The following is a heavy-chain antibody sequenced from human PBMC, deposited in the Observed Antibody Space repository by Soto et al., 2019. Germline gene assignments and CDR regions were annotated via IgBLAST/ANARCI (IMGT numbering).Heavy chain of an antibody. D-gene: IGHD3-9*01. CDR2: IYYSGST. J-gene: IGHJ4*02. CDR1: GGSISSYY. Sequence: QVQLQESGPGLVKPSETLSLTCTVSGGSISSYYWSWIRQPPGKGLEWIGYIYYSGSTNYNPSLKSRVTISVDTSKNRFSLKLSSVTAADTAVYYCARGGMYYDILTGYDYWGQGTLVTVSS. CDR3: ARGGMYYDILTGYDY. V-gene: IGHV4-59*01.